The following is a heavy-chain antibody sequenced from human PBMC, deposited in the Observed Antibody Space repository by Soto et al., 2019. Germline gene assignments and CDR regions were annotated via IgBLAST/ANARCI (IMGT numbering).Heavy chain of an antibody. J-gene: IGHJ6*02. CDR1: GFTFSSYG. Sequence: GGSLRLSCAASGFTFSSYGMHWVRQAPGKGLEWVAVIWYDGSNKYYADSVKGRFTISRDNSKNTLYLQMNSLRAEDTAVYYCARDLDGSSWYGSLYYYYYGMDVWGQGTTVTVSS. V-gene: IGHV3-33*01. CDR2: IWYDGSNK. D-gene: IGHD6-13*01. CDR3: ARDLDGSSWYGSLYYYYYGMDV.